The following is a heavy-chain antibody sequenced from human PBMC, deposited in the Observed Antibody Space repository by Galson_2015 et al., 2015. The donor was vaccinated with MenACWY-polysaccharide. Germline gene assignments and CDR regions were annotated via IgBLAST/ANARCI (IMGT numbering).Heavy chain of an antibody. CDR2: IYPADSDT. CDR1: GYSFSTYW. Sequence: QSGAEVKKPGESLKTSCKGSGYSFSTYWIGWVRQMPGKGLEWMGIIYPADSDTRYSPSFQGQVTISADQSISTAYLQWSSLKASDTAMYYCARPNYYDRTGYHMDYWGQGTLVTVSS. J-gene: IGHJ4*02. V-gene: IGHV5-51*03. CDR3: ARPNYYDRTGYHMDY. D-gene: IGHD3-22*01.